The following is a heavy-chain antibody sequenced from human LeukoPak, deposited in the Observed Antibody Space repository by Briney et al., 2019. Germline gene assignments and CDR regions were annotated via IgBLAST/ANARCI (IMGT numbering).Heavy chain of an antibody. D-gene: IGHD2-2*02. J-gene: IGHJ5*02. CDR1: GGSISGYY. CDR3: ARGGYCSSTSCYKGNWFDP. V-gene: IGHV4-34*01. CDR2: INHSGST. Sequence: SETLSLTCTVSGGSISGYYWSWIRQPPGKGLEWIGEINHSGSTNYNPSLKSRVTISVDTSKNQFSLKLSSETAADTAVYYCARGGYCSSTSCYKGNWFDPWGQGTLVTVSS.